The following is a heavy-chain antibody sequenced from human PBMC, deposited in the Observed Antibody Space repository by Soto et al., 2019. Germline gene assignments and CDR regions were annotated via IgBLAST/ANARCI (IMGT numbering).Heavy chain of an antibody. V-gene: IGHV2-5*02. Sequence: SGPTLVNPTQTLTLTCTFSGFSLSTSGVGVGWIRQPPGKALEWLALIYWDDDKRYSPSLKSRLTITKDTSKNQVVLTMTNMDPVDTATYYCAHTVGRWYCSGGSCYWFDPWGQGTLVTVPQ. D-gene: IGHD2-15*01. CDR3: AHTVGRWYCSGGSCYWFDP. CDR1: GFSLSTSGVG. CDR2: IYWDDDK. J-gene: IGHJ5*02.